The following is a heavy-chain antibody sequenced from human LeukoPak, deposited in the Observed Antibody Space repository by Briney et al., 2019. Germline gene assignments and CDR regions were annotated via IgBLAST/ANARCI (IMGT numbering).Heavy chain of an antibody. J-gene: IGHJ4*02. CDR3: AKDRLRYCSGGSCYGIDY. V-gene: IGHV3-23*01. Sequence: GGSLRLSCAASGFTFSSYAMSWVRQAPGKGLEWVSAISGSGGSTYYADSVKGRFTISRDSSKNTLYLQMNSLRAEDTAVYYCAKDRLRYCSGGSCYGIDYWGQGTLVTVSS. CDR1: GFTFSSYA. D-gene: IGHD2-15*01. CDR2: ISGSGGST.